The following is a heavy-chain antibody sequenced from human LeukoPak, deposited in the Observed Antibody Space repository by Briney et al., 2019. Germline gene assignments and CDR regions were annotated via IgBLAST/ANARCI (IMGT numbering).Heavy chain of an antibody. D-gene: IGHD1-26*01. Sequence: SETLSLTCTVSGGSISSYYWSWIRQPPGKGLEWIGYIYYSGSTNYNPSLKSRVTISVDTSKNQFSLKLSSVTAADTAVYYCARSIVGATDFDYWGQGTLVTVSS. CDR3: ARSIVGATDFDY. CDR2: IYYSGST. V-gene: IGHV4-59*01. CDR1: GGSISSYY. J-gene: IGHJ4*02.